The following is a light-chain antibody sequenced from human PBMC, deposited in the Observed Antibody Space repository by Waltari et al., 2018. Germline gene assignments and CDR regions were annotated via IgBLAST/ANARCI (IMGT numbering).Light chain of an antibody. J-gene: IGKJ1*01. CDR3: QQSYTTSWT. Sequence: DIQMTQSPSSLSASVGARVTITCRASQTISNYLNWYQYKPGRAPKLLIYAASSLQSGVPSRFSGSRHGTDFTLTISSLQPEDFATYYCQQSYTTSWTFGQGTKVEIK. V-gene: IGKV1-39*01. CDR2: AAS. CDR1: QTISNY.